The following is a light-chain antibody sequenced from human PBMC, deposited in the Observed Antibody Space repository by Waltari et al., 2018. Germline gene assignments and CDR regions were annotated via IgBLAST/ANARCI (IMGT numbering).Light chain of an antibody. V-gene: IGLV2-11*01. J-gene: IGLJ2*01. CDR2: DVS. CDR3: CSYAGSYTS. CDR1: SSDVGGYNY. Sequence: QSALTQPRSVSRSPGQSVTISCTGTSSDVGGYNYVSWYQQHPGKAPKLMIYDVSKRPSGVPDRFSGSKSGNTASLTISGLQAEDEADYYCCSYAGSYTSFGGGTKLTVL.